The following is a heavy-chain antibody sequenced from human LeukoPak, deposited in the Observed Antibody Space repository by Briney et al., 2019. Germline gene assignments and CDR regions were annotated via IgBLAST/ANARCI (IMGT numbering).Heavy chain of an antibody. CDR3: ARVRDDIVVVPAANEPGRDAFDI. Sequence: ASVKVSCKASGYTFTGYYMHWVRQAPGQGLEWMGWINPNSGGTNYAQKFQGRVTMTRDTSISTAYMELSRLRSDDTAVYYCARVRDDIVVVPAANEPGRDAFDIWGQGTMVTVSS. J-gene: IGHJ3*02. CDR2: INPNSGGT. CDR1: GYTFTGYY. D-gene: IGHD2-2*01. V-gene: IGHV1-2*02.